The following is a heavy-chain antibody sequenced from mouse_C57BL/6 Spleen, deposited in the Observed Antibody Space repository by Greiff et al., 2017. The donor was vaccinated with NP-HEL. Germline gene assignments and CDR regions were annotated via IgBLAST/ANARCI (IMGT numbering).Heavy chain of an antibody. Sequence: EVQLQQSGPELVKPGASVKMSCKASGYTFTDYNMHWVKQSHGKSLEWIGYINPNNGGTSYNQKFKGKATLTVNKSSSTAYMELRSLTSEDSAVYYCAKDYYGSSYRLYAMDYWGQGTSVTVSS. CDR3: AKDYYGSSYRLYAMDY. CDR1: GYTFTDYN. D-gene: IGHD1-1*01. V-gene: IGHV1-22*01. CDR2: INPNNGGT. J-gene: IGHJ4*01.